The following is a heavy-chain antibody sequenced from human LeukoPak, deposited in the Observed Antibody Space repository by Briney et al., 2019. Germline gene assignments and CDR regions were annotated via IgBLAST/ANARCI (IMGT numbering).Heavy chain of an antibody. V-gene: IGHV4-4*07. Sequence: PSETLSLTCTVSGGSISSYYWSWIRQPAGKGLEWIGRIYTSGSTNYNPSLKSRVTMSVDTSKNQFSLKLSSVTAADTAVYYCARGRYYDSSGYYSLNFDYWGQGTLVTVSS. CDR2: IYTSGST. CDR3: ARGRYYDSSGYYSLNFDY. J-gene: IGHJ4*02. D-gene: IGHD3-22*01. CDR1: GGSISSYY.